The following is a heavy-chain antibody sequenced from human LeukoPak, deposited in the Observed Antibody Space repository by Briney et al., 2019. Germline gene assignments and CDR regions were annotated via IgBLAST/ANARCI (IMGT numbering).Heavy chain of an antibody. CDR1: GFTFSSSN. CDR2: ISSSSSYI. V-gene: IGHV3-21*01. J-gene: IGHJ6*02. Sequence: SGGSLRLSCVVSGFTFSSSNMNWVRQAPGRGLEWVSSISSSSSYIYYADSVKGRFTISRDNAKNSLSLQMNSLRAEDTAVYYCATEKNYGDYNAYGMDVWGQGTTVIVSS. D-gene: IGHD4-17*01. CDR3: ATEKNYGDYNAYGMDV.